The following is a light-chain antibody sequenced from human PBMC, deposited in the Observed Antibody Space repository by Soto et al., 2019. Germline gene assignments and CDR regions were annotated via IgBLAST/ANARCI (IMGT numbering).Light chain of an antibody. CDR1: SSDVGGYNY. CDR3: SSYTTSSTLV. J-gene: IGLJ2*01. Sequence: QSALTQPASVSGSPGQSITISCTGTSSDVGGYNYVSWYQKHPGRAPKLMIYEVSNRPSGVSNRFSGSKSGNTASLTISGLQAEDEDDYYCSSYTTSSTLVFGGGTKLTVL. V-gene: IGLV2-14*01. CDR2: EVS.